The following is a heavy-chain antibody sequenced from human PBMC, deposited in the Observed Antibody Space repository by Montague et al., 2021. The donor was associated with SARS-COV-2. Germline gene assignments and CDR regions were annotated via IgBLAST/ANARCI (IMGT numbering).Heavy chain of an antibody. CDR3: ARAPVAHITIFGVVTSFDY. V-gene: IGHV4-31*03. J-gene: IGHJ4*02. Sequence: TLSLTCTVSGGSISSGGYYWSWIRQHPGKGLEWIGYIYYSGSTYYNPSLKSRVTISVDTSKNQFSLKLSSVTAADTAVYCCARAPVAHITIFGVVTSFDYWGQGTLVTVSS. CDR2: IYYSGST. D-gene: IGHD3-3*01. CDR1: GGSISSGGYY.